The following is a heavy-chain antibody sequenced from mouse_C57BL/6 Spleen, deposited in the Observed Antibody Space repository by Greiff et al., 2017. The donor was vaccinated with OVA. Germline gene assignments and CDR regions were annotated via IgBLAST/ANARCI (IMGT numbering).Heavy chain of an antibody. CDR1: GFTFSDYY. V-gene: IGHV5-16*01. D-gene: IGHD2-4*01. Sequence: EVQRVESEGGLVQPGSSMKLSCTASGFTFSDYYMAWVRQVPEKGLEWVANINYDGSSTYYLDSLKSRFIISRDNAKNILYLQMSSLKSEDTATYYCARGGDYDGRYYAMDYWGQGTSVTVSS. CDR2: INYDGSST. J-gene: IGHJ4*01. CDR3: ARGGDYDGRYYAMDY.